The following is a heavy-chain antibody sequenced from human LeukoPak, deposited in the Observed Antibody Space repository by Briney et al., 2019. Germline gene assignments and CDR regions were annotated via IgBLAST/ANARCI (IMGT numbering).Heavy chain of an antibody. V-gene: IGHV1-2*02. CDR3: ARAYYYGSVDY. D-gene: IGHD3-10*01. CDR2: INPNSGGT. Sequence: AASVKVSCKASGYTFTSYGISWVRQAPGQGLEWMGWINPNSGGTNYAQKFQGRVTMTRDTSISTAYMELSRLRSDDTAVYYCARAYYYGSVDYWGQGTLVTVSS. CDR1: GYTFTSYG. J-gene: IGHJ4*02.